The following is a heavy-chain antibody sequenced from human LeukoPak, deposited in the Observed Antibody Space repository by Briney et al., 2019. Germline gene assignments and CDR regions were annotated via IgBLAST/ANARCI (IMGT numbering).Heavy chain of an antibody. CDR2: IKQDGNEE. J-gene: IGHJ1*01. CDR3: AREYYGDNRRVYLQH. D-gene: IGHD4-23*01. V-gene: IGHV3-7*01. Sequence: PGGSLRLSCIPSGFAFSNYWMTWVRQAPGKGLEWVANIKQDGNEEFYVDSVKGRFSISRDNAKNSVYLQMNSLRAEDTAVYYCAREYYGDNRRVYLQHWGQGTLVTVFS. CDR1: GFAFSNYW.